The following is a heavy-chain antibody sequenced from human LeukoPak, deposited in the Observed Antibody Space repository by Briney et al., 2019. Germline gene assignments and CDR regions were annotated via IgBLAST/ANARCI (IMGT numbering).Heavy chain of an antibody. D-gene: IGHD3-3*01. Sequence: SETLSLTCTVSGDSISSYYWSWIRQHPGKGLEWIGYIYYSGSTYYNPSLKSRVTISVDTSKNQFSLKLSSVTAADTAVYYCARVRFLEWLFESDAFDIWGQGTMVTVSS. CDR3: ARVRFLEWLFESDAFDI. CDR2: IYYSGST. V-gene: IGHV4-59*06. CDR1: GDSISSYY. J-gene: IGHJ3*02.